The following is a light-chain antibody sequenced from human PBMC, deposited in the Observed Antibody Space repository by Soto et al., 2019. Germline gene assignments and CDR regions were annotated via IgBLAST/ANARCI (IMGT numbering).Light chain of an antibody. J-gene: IGLJ1*01. CDR2: DVS. V-gene: IGLV2-14*03. CDR3: SSYTSSSLHV. Sequence: SALTQPASLSGSPGQSVTLSRPRTSSDVGGYNYVSWYQQHPDKAPKLMIYDVSNRPSGVSNRFSGSKSGNTASLTISGLQAEDEADYYCSSYTSSSLHVFGTGTKVTVL. CDR1: SSDVGGYNY.